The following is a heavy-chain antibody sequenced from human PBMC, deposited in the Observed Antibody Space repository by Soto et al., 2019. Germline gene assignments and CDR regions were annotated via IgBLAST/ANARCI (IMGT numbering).Heavy chain of an antibody. Sequence: ASVKVSCKASGYTFTNYAMHWVRQAPGQRLEWMGWINAGNGNTKYSQKFQGRVTITRDTSASTAYMELSSLRSDDTAVYYCARNMLDYDTTTGYYMAYYFVYWG. V-gene: IGHV1-3*01. CDR3: ARNMLDYDTTTGYYMAYYFVY. CDR1: GYTFTNYA. CDR2: INAGNGNT. J-gene: IGHJ4*01. D-gene: IGHD3-9*01.